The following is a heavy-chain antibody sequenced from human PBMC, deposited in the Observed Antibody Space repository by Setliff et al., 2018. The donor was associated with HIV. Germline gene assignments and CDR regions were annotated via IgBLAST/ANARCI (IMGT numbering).Heavy chain of an antibody. CDR3: ARLVRPSSGNTDY. V-gene: IGHV4-4*02. Sequence: PSETLSLTCVVSGGPISDGMWWSWVRQPPPKGLEWIGEINHSGTTRYNPSLRSRVTISVDTARNQISLKVNSVTAADTATYYCARLVRPSSGNTDYWGQGTLVTSPQ. J-gene: IGHJ4*02. D-gene: IGHD3-10*01. CDR1: GGPISDGMW. CDR2: INHSGTT.